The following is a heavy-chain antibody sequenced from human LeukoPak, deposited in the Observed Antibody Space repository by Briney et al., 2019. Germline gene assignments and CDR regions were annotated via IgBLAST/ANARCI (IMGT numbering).Heavy chain of an antibody. CDR3: ARVGGEHYYDSSGYYY. V-gene: IGHV1-69*05. D-gene: IGHD3-22*01. Sequence: GASVKVSCKASGGTFSSYAISWVRQAPGQGLEWMGGIIPIFGTANYAQKFQGRVTITTDESTSTAYMELSSLRSEDTAVYYCARVGGEHYYDSSGYYYWGQGTLVTVSS. CDR2: IIPIFGTA. CDR1: GGTFSSYA. J-gene: IGHJ4*02.